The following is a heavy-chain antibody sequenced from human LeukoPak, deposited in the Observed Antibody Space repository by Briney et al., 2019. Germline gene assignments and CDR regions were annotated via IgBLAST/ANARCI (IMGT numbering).Heavy chain of an antibody. Sequence: ASVKVSCKASGYTFTGYHMHWVRQAPGQRLEWMGWINAGNGNTKYSQKFQGRVTITRDTSASTAYMELSSLRSEDTAVYYCASSRRGYSYGYLDYWGQGTLVTVSS. V-gene: IGHV1-3*01. CDR2: INAGNGNT. CDR1: GYTFTGYH. D-gene: IGHD5-18*01. CDR3: ASSRRGYSYGYLDY. J-gene: IGHJ4*02.